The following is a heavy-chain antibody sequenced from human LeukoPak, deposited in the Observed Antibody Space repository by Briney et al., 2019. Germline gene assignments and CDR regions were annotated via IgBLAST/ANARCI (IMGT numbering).Heavy chain of an antibody. Sequence: GGSLRLSCAASGFTFSSYGMHWVRQAPGKGLEWVAFIRYDGSNKYYADSVKGRFTISRDNSKNTLYLQMNSLRAEDTAVYYCARDSSIAAYSSSPYGMDVWGQGTTVTVSS. J-gene: IGHJ6*02. CDR1: GFTFSSYG. CDR2: IRYDGSNK. CDR3: ARDSSIAAYSSSPYGMDV. D-gene: IGHD6-13*01. V-gene: IGHV3-30*02.